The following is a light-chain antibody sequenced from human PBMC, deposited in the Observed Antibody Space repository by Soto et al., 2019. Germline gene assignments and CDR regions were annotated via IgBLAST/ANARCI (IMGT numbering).Light chain of an antibody. CDR3: QHFGGTTFT. V-gene: IGKV3-20*01. CDR2: GAS. Sequence: EVGLTQSPGTLSFSPGETATLSCRASQSVSSSSIAWYQQRPGQAPSLLIYGASTRATGIPDRFSGSGSGTHFTLTISRLEPGDFAVYYCQHFGGTTFTFGQGTRLEIK. CDR1: QSVSSSS. J-gene: IGKJ5*01.